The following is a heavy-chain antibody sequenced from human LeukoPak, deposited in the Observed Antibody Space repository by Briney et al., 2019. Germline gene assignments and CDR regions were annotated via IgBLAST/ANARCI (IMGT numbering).Heavy chain of an antibody. V-gene: IGHV4-59*11. J-gene: IGHJ2*01. Sequence: SETLSLTCTVCGGSISSHYWSWIRQPPGKGLEWIGYIYYSGSTNYNPSLKSRVTISVDTSKNQFSLKLSSVTAADTAVYYCARVLYYYDSSGYYWYFDLWGRGTLVTVSS. CDR1: GGSISSHY. CDR2: IYYSGST. CDR3: ARVLYYYDSSGYYWYFDL. D-gene: IGHD3-22*01.